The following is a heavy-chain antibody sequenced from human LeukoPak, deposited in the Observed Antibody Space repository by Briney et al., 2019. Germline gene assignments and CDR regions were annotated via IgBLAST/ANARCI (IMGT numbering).Heavy chain of an antibody. D-gene: IGHD5-24*01. V-gene: IGHV1-24*01. Sequence: ASVKVSCKVSGYTLTELSMHWVRQAPGKGLEWMGGFDPEDGETIYAQKFQGRVTITRNTSISTAYMELSSLRSEDTAVYYCARDEGEMDFHWFDPWGQGTLVTVSS. J-gene: IGHJ5*02. CDR3: ARDEGEMDFHWFDP. CDR2: FDPEDGET. CDR1: GYTLTELS.